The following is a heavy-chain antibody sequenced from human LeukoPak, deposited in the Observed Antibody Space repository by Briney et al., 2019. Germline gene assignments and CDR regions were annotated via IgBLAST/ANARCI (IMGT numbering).Heavy chain of an antibody. CDR1: GFTFSSYG. CDR2: ISYDGSNK. D-gene: IGHD3-9*01. V-gene: IGHV3-30*03. J-gene: IGHJ4*02. CDR3: VRDSTYNTLTGYPIFDY. Sequence: GGSLRLSCAASGFTFSSYGMHWVRQAPGKGLEWVAVISYDGSNKYYADSVKGRFTISRDNAKNSLYQQMNSLRAEDTAVYYCVRDSTYNTLTGYPIFDYWGQGTLVTVSS.